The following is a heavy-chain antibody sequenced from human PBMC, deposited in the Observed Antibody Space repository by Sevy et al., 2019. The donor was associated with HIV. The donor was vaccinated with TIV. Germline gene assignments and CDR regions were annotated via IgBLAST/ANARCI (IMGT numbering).Heavy chain of an antibody. CDR2: INSDGSST. CDR3: LREGVGGYSYGFDY. J-gene: IGHJ4*02. V-gene: IGHV3-74*03. D-gene: IGHD5-18*01. CDR1: GFSFSIYW. Sequence: WGCLRLSCAASGFSFSIYWMHWVRQVPGKGLVRVSRINSDGSSTTYADSVKGRFTFSRDNAKNTLFLQMNSLRDEDTAVYYCLREGVGGYSYGFDYWGQGTLVLVSS.